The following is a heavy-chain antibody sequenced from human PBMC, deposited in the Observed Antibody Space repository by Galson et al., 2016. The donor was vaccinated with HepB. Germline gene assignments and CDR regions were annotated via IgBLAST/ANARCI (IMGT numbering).Heavy chain of an antibody. V-gene: IGHV3-23*01. CDR3: AKGRYRGGDWEFDY. J-gene: IGHJ4*02. CDR2: ISGGGVST. Sequence: SLRLSCAASGFTFSSYAMNWVRQAPGKGLQWVSGISGGGVSTHYADSVKGRFTISRDNSKNTLYMQMNSLRAEDTAVYYCAKGRYRGGDWEFDYWGQGTLVTVSS. D-gene: IGHD2-21*02. CDR1: GFTFSSYA.